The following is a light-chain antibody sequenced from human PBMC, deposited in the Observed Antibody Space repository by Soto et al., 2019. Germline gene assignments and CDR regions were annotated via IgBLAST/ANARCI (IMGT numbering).Light chain of an antibody. V-gene: IGKV3-15*01. Sequence: EIVLTQSPATLSVSPGERATLSCRASQSVSSNLAWYQQQPGQAPRLLIYTTSNRATGIPARFSGSGSGTEFSLSISRLQSEDFAVYYCQQYNTGPSLTFGQGTKVEIK. CDR2: TTS. CDR1: QSVSSN. CDR3: QQYNTGPSLT. J-gene: IGKJ1*01.